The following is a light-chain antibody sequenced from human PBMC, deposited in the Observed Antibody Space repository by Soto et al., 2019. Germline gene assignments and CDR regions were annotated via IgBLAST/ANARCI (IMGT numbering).Light chain of an antibody. CDR1: SSNVGSYNL. CDR2: EGT. J-gene: IGLJ1*01. CDR3: CSYAGSNTFV. Sequence: QSALTQPASVSGSPGQSITISCTGTSSNVGSYNLVSWYQQHPGKAPKLMIYEGTKRPSGVSNRFSGSKSGNTASLTISGLRAEDEADYSCCSYAGSNTFVFGTGTKVTVL. V-gene: IGLV2-23*01.